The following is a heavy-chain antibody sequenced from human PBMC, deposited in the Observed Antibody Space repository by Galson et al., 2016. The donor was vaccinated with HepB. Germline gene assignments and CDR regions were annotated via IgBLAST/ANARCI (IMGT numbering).Heavy chain of an antibody. CDR3: AKATPYYDVLTGFFVYYSDY. J-gene: IGHJ4*01. Sequence: SLRLSCAASGFTLSSYGIHWVRQAPGKGLQWVSTIRGTGVTTHYADSVKGRFTISRDNSKNTLYLQMSSLRAEDTAMYYCAKATPYYDVLTGFFVYYSDYWGHGTLVTVSS. D-gene: IGHD3-9*01. CDR1: GFTLSSYG. CDR2: IRGTGVTT. V-gene: IGHV3-23*01.